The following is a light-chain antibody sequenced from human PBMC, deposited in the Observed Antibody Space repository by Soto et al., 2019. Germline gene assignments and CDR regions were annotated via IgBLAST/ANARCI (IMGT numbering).Light chain of an antibody. J-gene: IGKJ1*01. Sequence: DIQMTQSPSTLSASVRDRVTITWRASQSISSWLAWYQQKPGKAPKLLIYKASSLESGVPSRFSGSGSGTEFTLTISSLQPDDFATYYCQQYNSYWTFGQGTKVDIK. CDR3: QQYNSYWT. CDR2: KAS. CDR1: QSISSW. V-gene: IGKV1-5*03.